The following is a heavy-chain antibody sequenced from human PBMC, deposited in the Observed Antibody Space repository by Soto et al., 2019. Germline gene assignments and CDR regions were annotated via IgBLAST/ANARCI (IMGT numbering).Heavy chain of an antibody. Sequence: QVQLVESGGGVVQPGGSLRLSCAASGFTFDAYGFHWVRQAPGKGLEWVAVVWSDGNLKYYADSVKGRFTISRDSSKSALNLQMNSLRADDTAVYYCARIQLDTIMALYYWGQGTLVTVSS. D-gene: IGHD1-1*01. CDR2: VWSDGNLK. J-gene: IGHJ4*02. CDR1: GFTFDAYG. V-gene: IGHV3-33*01. CDR3: ARIQLDTIMALYY.